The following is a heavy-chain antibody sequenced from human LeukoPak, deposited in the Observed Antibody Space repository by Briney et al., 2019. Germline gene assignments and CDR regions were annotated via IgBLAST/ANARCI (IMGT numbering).Heavy chain of an antibody. V-gene: IGHV5-51*01. CDR1: GYSFTTYW. J-gene: IGHJ6*03. Sequence: GEALKISWKGSGYSFTTYWIGWVRQMPGKGLEWMGIIYPGDSNTRYSPSFQGQVTISADKSISTAYLQWSSLKASDTAMYYCATSRPYMDVWGKGTTVTISS. CDR2: IYPGDSNT. CDR3: ATSRPYMDV.